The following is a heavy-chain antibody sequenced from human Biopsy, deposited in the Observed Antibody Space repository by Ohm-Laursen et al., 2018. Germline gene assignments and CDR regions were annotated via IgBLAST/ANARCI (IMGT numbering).Heavy chain of an antibody. CDR3: ARSNGYGDYRFDD. Sequence: SETLSLTCTVSGGSISSYYWNWIRQPPGKGLEWIGYIYYSGTTDYSPSLKSRVNISIDKSKNQFFLKLSSVTAADTAVYYCARSNGYGDYRFDDWGQGTLVTVAS. D-gene: IGHD4-11*01. J-gene: IGHJ4*02. CDR2: IYYSGTT. CDR1: GGSISSYY. V-gene: IGHV4-59*01.